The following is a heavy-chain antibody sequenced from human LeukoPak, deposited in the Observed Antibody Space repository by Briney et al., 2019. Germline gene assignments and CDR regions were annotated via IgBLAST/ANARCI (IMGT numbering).Heavy chain of an antibody. CDR3: AKASNDILTGYYSS. V-gene: IGHV3-23*01. CDR1: GFTFSSYA. D-gene: IGHD3-9*01. Sequence: AGGSLRLSCAASGFTFSSYAMSWVRQAPGKGQEWVSAISGSGGSTYYADSVKGRFTISRDNSKHTLYLQMNSLRAEDTAVYYCAKASNDILTGYYSSWGQGTLVTVSS. CDR2: ISGSGGST. J-gene: IGHJ5*02.